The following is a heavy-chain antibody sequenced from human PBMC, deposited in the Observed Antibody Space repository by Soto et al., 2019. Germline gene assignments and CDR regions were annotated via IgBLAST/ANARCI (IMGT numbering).Heavy chain of an antibody. V-gene: IGHV1-46*01. CDR3: ARWLPAGAGPFDI. D-gene: IGHD5-12*01. Sequence: ASVKVSCKASGYSFTSYYMHWVRQAPGQGLEWMGIINPSGGSTSYAQKFQGRVTMTRDTSTSTVNMELSSLRSEDTAVYYCARWLPAGAGPFDIWGQGTMVTVSS. CDR2: INPSGGST. J-gene: IGHJ3*02. CDR1: GYSFTSYY.